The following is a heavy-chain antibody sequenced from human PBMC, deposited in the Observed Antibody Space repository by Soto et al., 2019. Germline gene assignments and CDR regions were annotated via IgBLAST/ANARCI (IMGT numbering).Heavy chain of an antibody. CDR1: GYTFTSYY. CDR2: INPSGGST. J-gene: IGHJ2*01. V-gene: IGHV1-46*01. Sequence: ASVKVSCKASGYTFTSYYMHWVRQAPGQGLEWMGIINPSGGSTSYAQKFQGRVTMTRDTSTSTVYMELSSLRSEDTAVYYCARGNHRWLQLWYFDLWGRGTPVTVSS. D-gene: IGHD5-12*01. CDR3: ARGNHRWLQLWYFDL.